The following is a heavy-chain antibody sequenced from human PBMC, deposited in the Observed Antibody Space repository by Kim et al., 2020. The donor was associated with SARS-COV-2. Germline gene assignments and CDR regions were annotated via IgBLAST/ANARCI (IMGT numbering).Heavy chain of an antibody. J-gene: IGHJ4*02. CDR2: ISSNGGST. V-gene: IGHV3-64D*06. CDR1: GFTFSSYA. CDR3: VKSAAGANYDFWSGYYTKGHYFDY. Sequence: GGSLRLSCSASGFTFSSYAMHWVRQAPGKGLEYVSAISSNGGSTYYADSVKGRFTISRDNSKNTLYLQMSSRRAEDTAVYYCVKSAAGANYDFWSGYYTKGHYFDYWGQGTLVTVSS. D-gene: IGHD3-3*01.